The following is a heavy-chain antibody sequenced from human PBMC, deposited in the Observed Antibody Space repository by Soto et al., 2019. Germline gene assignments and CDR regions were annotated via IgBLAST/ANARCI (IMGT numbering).Heavy chain of an antibody. Sequence: ASVKASCKASGGTFSSYAIRWVRQAPGQRLERMGGIIPIFDTANYAQKFQGRVTITADESTSTAYMELSSLRSEDTAVYYCAIHDFISSSCYYYYYYGMDVWGQGTTVTVSS. CDR3: AIHDFISSSCYYYYYYGMDV. J-gene: IGHJ6*02. V-gene: IGHV1-69*13. CDR1: GGTFSSYA. D-gene: IGHD2-2*01. CDR2: IIPIFDTA.